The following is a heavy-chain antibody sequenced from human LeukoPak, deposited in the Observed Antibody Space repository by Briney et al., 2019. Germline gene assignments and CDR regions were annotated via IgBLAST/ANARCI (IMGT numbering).Heavy chain of an antibody. V-gene: IGHV4-59*12. D-gene: IGHD1-26*01. CDR3: ARVPWDLTLQD. Sequence: PSGTLSLTCTVSGGSISSYYWSWIRQPPGKGLEWIGYIYYSGSTNYNPSLKSRVTISVDTSKNQFSLKLSSVTAADTAVYYCARVPWDLTLQDWGQGTLVTVSS. CDR1: GGSISSYY. J-gene: IGHJ4*02. CDR2: IYYSGST.